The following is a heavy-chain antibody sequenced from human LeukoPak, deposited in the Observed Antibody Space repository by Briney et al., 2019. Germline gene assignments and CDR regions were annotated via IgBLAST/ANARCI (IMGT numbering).Heavy chain of an antibody. CDR3: ARDHDWAFDL. CDR1: GFTFNIYA. J-gene: IGHJ4*02. V-gene: IGHV3-23*01. Sequence: GGSLRLSCAASGFTFNIYAMSWVRQAPGKGLEWVSTIRGSDGYTYYADSVKGRFTISRDNPKKSLYLRMNALRYEDTAIYYCARDHDWAFDLWGQGTLVTVSS. CDR2: IRGSDGYT. D-gene: IGHD3-9*01.